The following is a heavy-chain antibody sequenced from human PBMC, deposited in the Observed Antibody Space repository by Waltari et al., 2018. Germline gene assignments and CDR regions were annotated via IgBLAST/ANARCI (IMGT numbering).Heavy chain of an antibody. J-gene: IGHJ6*02. Sequence: QLQLQESGPGLVKPSETLSLTCTVSGVSISGTSYYWGWIRQPPGKGLEWIGSVYYTGRTYYNPSLKGRVTISVDMSKNQFSLKLTSVTAADTAVYYCARHSGAKGPYYHYGMDVWGQGTSVTVSS. CDR3: ARHSGAKGPYYHYGMDV. D-gene: IGHD1-26*01. CDR2: VYYTGRT. V-gene: IGHV4-39*07. CDR1: GVSISGTSYY.